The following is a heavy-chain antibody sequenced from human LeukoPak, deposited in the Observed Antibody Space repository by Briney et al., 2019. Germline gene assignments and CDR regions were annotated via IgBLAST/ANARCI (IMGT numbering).Heavy chain of an antibody. CDR1: GFTFSSYA. V-gene: IGHV3-23*01. D-gene: IGHD3-22*01. CDR2: ISGSGGDT. J-gene: IGHJ4*02. CDR3: AKGKGPDSSGYWSYFDY. Sequence: PGGSLRLSCAASGFTFSSYAMNWVRQAPGKGLEWVSAISGSGGDTYYADSVKGRFTISRDNSKNTLYLQMNSLRAEDTAVYYCAKGKGPDSSGYWSYFDYWGQGTLVTVSS.